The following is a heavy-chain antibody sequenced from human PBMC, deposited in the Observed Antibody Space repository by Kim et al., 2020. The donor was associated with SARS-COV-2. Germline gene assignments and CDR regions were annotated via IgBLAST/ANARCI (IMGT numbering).Heavy chain of an antibody. CDR3: SKDQSWLVEAYYYGMDV. Sequence: GGSLRLSCAASAFTFSSYGMHWVRQAPGKGLEWVAVISSDGSNKYYADSVKGRFTISRDNSKNTLYLQMNSLRAEDTAVYYCSKDQSWLVEAYYYGMDVWGQGTTVTVSS. CDR1: AFTFSSYG. D-gene: IGHD6-19*01. J-gene: IGHJ6*02. V-gene: IGHV3-30*18. CDR2: ISSDGSNK.